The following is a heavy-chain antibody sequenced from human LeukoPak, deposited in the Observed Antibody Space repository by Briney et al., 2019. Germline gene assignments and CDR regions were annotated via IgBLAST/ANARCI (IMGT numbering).Heavy chain of an antibody. J-gene: IGHJ5*02. CDR3: VGGSGARNWFDP. Sequence: SETLSLTCTVSGGSISSYYWSWIRQPPGKRREWIGYIYYSGSTNYNPSLKSRVTISAETSKNQSSLKLSSVTAADTAVYYCVGGSGARNWFDPWGQGTLVTVSS. CDR2: IYYSGST. V-gene: IGHV4-59*01. CDR1: GGSISSYY. D-gene: IGHD6-19*01.